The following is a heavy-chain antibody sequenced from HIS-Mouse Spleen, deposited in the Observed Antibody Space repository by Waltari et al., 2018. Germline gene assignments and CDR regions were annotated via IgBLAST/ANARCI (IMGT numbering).Heavy chain of an antibody. J-gene: IGHJ2*01. V-gene: IGHV4-39*07. CDR3: AREIPYSSSWYDWYFDL. D-gene: IGHD6-13*01. CDR2: IYYSGGT. Sequence: QLQLQESGPGLVKPSETLSLTCTVSGGSISSSSYYWGWIRQPPGKGLEWFGSIYYSGGTDYNPSLKGRVTISVDTSKNQFSLKLSSVTAADTAVYYCAREIPYSSSWYDWYFDLWGRGTLVTVSS. CDR1: GGSISSSSYY.